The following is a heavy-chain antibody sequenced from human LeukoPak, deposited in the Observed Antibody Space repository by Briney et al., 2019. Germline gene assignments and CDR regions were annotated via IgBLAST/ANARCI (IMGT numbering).Heavy chain of an antibody. D-gene: IGHD3-3*01. CDR3: ARHQGDFWSGYTYAMDV. J-gene: IGHJ6*02. V-gene: IGHV4-59*08. CDR2: IQHSGST. CDR1: GGSVSSFY. Sequence: SETLSLTCAVSGGSVSSFYWSWIRQPPGKGLEGIAYIQHSGSTNYNPSLKSRVTISVDTSKNQFSLKLSSVTAADTAVYYCARHQGDFWSGYTYAMDVWGQGTTVTVSS.